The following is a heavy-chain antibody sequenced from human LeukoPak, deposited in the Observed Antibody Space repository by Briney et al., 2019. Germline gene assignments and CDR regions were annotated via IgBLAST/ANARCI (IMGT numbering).Heavy chain of an antibody. J-gene: IGHJ4*02. Sequence: GGSLRLSCAASGFTLRSYDMSWVRQAPGKGLEWVAATSGSGGNTYYADSVKGRFTISRDNAKNSLYLQMNSLRAEDTAVYYCARAQGWLQLTRFDYWGQGTLVTVSS. CDR1: GFTLRSYD. D-gene: IGHD5-24*01. CDR2: TSGSGGNT. V-gene: IGHV3-23*01. CDR3: ARAQGWLQLTRFDY.